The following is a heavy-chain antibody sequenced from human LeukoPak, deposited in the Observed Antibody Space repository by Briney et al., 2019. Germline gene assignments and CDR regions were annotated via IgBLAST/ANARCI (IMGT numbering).Heavy chain of an antibody. CDR1: GGSISSGSYY. J-gene: IGHJ4*02. V-gene: IGHV4-61*02. CDR2: IYTSGST. D-gene: IGHD3-10*01. Sequence: SSETLSLTCTVSGGSISSGSYYWSWIRQPAGKGLEWIARIYTSGSTNYNPTLKSRVTISVDTSKNQFSLKLSSVTAADTAVYYCAREFQLLWFGELSFYFDYWGQGTLVTVSS. CDR3: AREFQLLWFGELSFYFDY.